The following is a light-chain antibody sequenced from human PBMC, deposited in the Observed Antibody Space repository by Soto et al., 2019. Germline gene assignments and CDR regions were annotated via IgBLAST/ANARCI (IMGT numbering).Light chain of an antibody. V-gene: IGLV1-40*01. CDR3: QSYDSSLSALYV. CDR2: GNS. Sequence: QSVLTQPPSVSGAPGQRVTISCTGSSSNIGAGYDVHWYQQLPGTAPKLLIYGNSNRPSGVPDRFSGSKSGTSASLAIPGLQAEDEADYYGQSYDSSLSALYVFGTGTKLTVL. J-gene: IGLJ1*01. CDR1: SSNIGAGYD.